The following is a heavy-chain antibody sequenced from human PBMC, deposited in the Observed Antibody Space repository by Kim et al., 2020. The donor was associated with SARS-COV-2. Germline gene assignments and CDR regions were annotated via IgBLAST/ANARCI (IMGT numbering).Heavy chain of an antibody. Sequence: SETLSLTCSVSGDSITSHYWWEWIRQPPGKAPEWIAEIFHDGSINYNPSLQSRVSISVDKSKNQFSLQLMSVTAADTAVYYCARGISGWGTYFDSWGQGTLVTVSS. V-gene: IGHV4-4*02. CDR1: GDSITSHYW. CDR3: ARGISGWGTYFDS. CDR2: IFHDGSI. D-gene: IGHD6-19*01. J-gene: IGHJ4*02.